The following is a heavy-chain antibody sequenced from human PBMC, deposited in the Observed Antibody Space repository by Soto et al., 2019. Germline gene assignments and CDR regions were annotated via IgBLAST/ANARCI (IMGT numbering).Heavy chain of an antibody. CDR1: GFSLSTSGVG. J-gene: IGHJ6*02. Sequence: QITLKESGPTLVKPTQTLTLTCTFSGFSLSTSGVGVAWIRQPPGAALAWLALIYWGADKRYRPSLDSTFTITQDTSKGHVVVTMSNMQSADTATYYFASLPCSGVSCDCFSFSGMDFWGQGTTVTVSS. CDR3: ASLPCSGVSCDCFSFSGMDF. CDR2: IYWGADK. V-gene: IGHV2-5*02. D-gene: IGHD2-15*01.